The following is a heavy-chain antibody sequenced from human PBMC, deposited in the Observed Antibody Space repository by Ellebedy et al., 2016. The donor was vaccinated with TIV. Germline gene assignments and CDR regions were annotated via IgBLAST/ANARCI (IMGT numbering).Heavy chain of an antibody. CDR3: ARAGAVDTAMVNLFDY. CDR2: ISAYNGNT. V-gene: IGHV1-18*04. Sequence: ASVKVSCKASGYTFTSYGISWVRQAPGQGLEWMGWISAYNGNTNYAQKLQGRVTMTTDTSTSTAYMELSSLRSEDTAVYYCARAGAVDTAMVNLFDYWGQGTLVTVSS. D-gene: IGHD5-18*01. J-gene: IGHJ4*02. CDR1: GYTFTSYG.